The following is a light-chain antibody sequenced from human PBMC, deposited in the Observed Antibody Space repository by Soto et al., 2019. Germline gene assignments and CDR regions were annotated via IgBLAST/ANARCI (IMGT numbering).Light chain of an antibody. Sequence: ELVLTQSPGTLSLSPGERATLSCRASQTVSSSYVAWYQQKPGQAPRLLIFGASSRATGIPERFSGSGSGTDFARTIRRLEPEDVAVYCCQQYGSSPYTFGQGATLESK. J-gene: IGKJ2*01. V-gene: IGKV3-20*01. CDR1: QTVSSSY. CDR3: QQYGSSPYT. CDR2: GAS.